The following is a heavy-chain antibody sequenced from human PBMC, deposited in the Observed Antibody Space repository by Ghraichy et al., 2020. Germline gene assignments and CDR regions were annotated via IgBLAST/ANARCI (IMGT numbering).Heavy chain of an antibody. Sequence: SETLSLTCTVSGGSISSSSFYWGWIRQPPGKGLEWIGSISSSGSTYYNPSLKSPVTISIDTSKNQFSLKVTSATAADTSVYYCATVSQRLGRKNAFDIWGPGTMVTVS. J-gene: IGHJ3*02. CDR1: GGSISSSSFY. CDR3: ATVSQRLGRKNAFDI. V-gene: IGHV4-39*07. D-gene: IGHD3-16*01. CDR2: ISSSGST.